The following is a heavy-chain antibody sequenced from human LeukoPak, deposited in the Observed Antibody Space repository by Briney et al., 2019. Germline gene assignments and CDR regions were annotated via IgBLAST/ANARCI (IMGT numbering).Heavy chain of an antibody. J-gene: IGHJ6*03. D-gene: IGHD3-10*01. CDR1: GGSFSGYY. CDR3: ARQLLWFGEPTTYYYMDV. CDR2: INHSGST. V-gene: IGHV4-34*01. Sequence: SETLSLTCAVYGGSFSGYYWSWIRQPPGKGLEWIGEINHSGSTNYNPSLKSRVTISVDTSKNQFSLKLSSVTAADTAVYYCARQLLWFGEPTTYYYMDVWGKGTTVTISS.